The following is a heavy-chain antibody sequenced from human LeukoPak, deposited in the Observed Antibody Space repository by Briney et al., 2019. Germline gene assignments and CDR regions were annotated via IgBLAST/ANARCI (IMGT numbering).Heavy chain of an antibody. J-gene: IGHJ4*02. V-gene: IGHV3-7*01. Sequence: PGGSLRLSCAASGFTFSSYWMTWVRQAPGKGLEWVANINQDGSPRYYVDSVKGRFTISRDNSKNSLYLQMNSLRAEDTAFYYCARDLRTGYTYGYPLDSWGQGTLVTVSS. CDR3: ARDLRTGYTYGYPLDS. CDR2: INQDGSPR. CDR1: GFTFSSYW. D-gene: IGHD5-18*01.